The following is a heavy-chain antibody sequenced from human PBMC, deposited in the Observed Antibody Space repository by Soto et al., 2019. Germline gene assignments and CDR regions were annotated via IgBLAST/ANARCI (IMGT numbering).Heavy chain of an antibody. Sequence: QVQLQESGPGLVKPSQTLSLTCTVSGGSISSGDYYWSWIRQPPGKGLEWIGYIYYSGSTYYNPSLKSRVTISVDTSKNQFSLKLSSMTAADTAVYYCARESPRRDSGYDRLIWGQGTLVTVSS. J-gene: IGHJ4*02. D-gene: IGHD5-12*01. V-gene: IGHV4-30-4*01. CDR3: ARESPRRDSGYDRLI. CDR1: GGSISSGDYY. CDR2: IYYSGST.